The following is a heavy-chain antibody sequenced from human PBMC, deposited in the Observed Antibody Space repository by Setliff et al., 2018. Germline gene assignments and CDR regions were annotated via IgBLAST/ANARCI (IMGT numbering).Heavy chain of an antibody. V-gene: IGHV3-23*01. CDR2: ISGSGGST. CDR1: GFTFSSYA. D-gene: IGHD2-15*01. CDR3: AKRGPYCSGGTCHYYFDY. J-gene: IGHJ4*02. Sequence: GGSLRLSCAASGFTFSSYAMSWVRQAPGKGLEWVSAISGSGGSTYYADSVKGRFTVSRDNSKNTLYLQMNSLRAEDTAVYYCAKRGPYCSGGTCHYYFDYWGQGTLVTVSS.